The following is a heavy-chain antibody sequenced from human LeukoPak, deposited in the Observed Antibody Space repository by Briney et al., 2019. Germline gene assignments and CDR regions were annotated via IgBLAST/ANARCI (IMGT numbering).Heavy chain of an antibody. V-gene: IGHV3-48*03. CDR1: GFTFSSYE. J-gene: IGHJ5*02. CDR2: ISSSGSAI. Sequence: GGSLRLSCAASGFTFSSYEMNWVRQAPGKGLEWVSYISSSGSAIYYADSVKGRFTISRDNSKNTFYLQMNSLRAEDTAVYYCAKGSGSGWYGWFAPWGQGTLVTVSS. CDR3: AKGSGSGWYGWFAP. D-gene: IGHD6-19*01.